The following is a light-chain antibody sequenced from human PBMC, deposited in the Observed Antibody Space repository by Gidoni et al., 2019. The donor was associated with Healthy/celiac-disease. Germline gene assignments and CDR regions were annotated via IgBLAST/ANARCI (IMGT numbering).Light chain of an antibody. CDR3: CSYAGSFHVV. CDR1: SSDVGGYNY. J-gene: IGLJ2*01. Sequence: QSALTQPRPVSGSPGPSVTISCTGTSSDVGGYNYVSWYQQHPGKAPKLMIYDVSKRPSGVPDRFSGSKSGNTASLTISGLQAEDEADYYCCSYAGSFHVVFGGGTKLTVL. CDR2: DVS. V-gene: IGLV2-11*01.